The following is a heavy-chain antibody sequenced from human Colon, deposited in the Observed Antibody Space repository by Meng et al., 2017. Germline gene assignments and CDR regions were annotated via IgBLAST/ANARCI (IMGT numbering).Heavy chain of an antibody. V-gene: IGHV4-4*02. Sequence: QVQLQESGPGLVKPSGTLSLTCAVSGDSIRSRNWWSWVRQPPGRGLEWIGEVYHSGSTNYNPSLKNRVTMTVDKSKNEFSLTLSSVTAADTAFYYCARVIYASGNMAHLDYWGPGTLVTVSS. CDR1: GDSIRSRNW. CDR3: ARVIYASGNMAHLDY. J-gene: IGHJ4*02. D-gene: IGHD2/OR15-2a*01. CDR2: VYHSGST.